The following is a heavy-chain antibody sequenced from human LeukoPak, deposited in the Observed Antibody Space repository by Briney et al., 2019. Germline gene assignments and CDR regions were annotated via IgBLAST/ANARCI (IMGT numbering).Heavy chain of an antibody. D-gene: IGHD6-19*01. CDR3: VGSTGWPVY. CDR1: GFTFSSYW. J-gene: IGHJ4*02. V-gene: IGHV3-74*01. Sequence: QPGGSLRLSCAASGFTFSSYWMHWVRQAPGKGLVWVSRISSDGSTVYADFVKGRFTISRDNAKNTLYLQMNSLREEDTAVYYCVGSTGWPVYWGQGTLVTVSS. CDR2: ISSDGST.